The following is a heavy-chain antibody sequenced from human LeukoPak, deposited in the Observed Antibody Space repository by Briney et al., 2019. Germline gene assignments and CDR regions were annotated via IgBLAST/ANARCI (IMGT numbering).Heavy chain of an antibody. CDR3: ARSPDILTGEDFDY. CDR1: GYTFTSYA. J-gene: IGHJ4*02. V-gene: IGHV1-2*02. CDR2: INSNSGGT. Sequence: ASVKVSCKASGYTFTSYAMNWVRQAPGQGLEWMGWINSNSGGTNYAQRFQGRVTMTRDTSISTAYMELSRLRSDDSAVYYCARSPDILTGEDFDYWGQGTLVTVSS. D-gene: IGHD3-9*01.